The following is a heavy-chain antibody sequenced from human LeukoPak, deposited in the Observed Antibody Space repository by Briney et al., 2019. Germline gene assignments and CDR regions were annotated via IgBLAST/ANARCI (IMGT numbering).Heavy chain of an antibody. CDR2: ISAYNGNT. V-gene: IGHV1-18*01. CDR1: GYTFTSYG. CDR3: ARDSGGLWFGELSGWFDP. Sequence: ASVTVSCKASGYTFTSYGISWVRQAPGQGLEWMGWISAYNGNTNYAQKLQGRVTMTTDTSTSTAYMELRSLRSDDTAVYYCARDSGGLWFGELSGWFDPWGQGTLVTVSS. D-gene: IGHD3-10*01. J-gene: IGHJ5*02.